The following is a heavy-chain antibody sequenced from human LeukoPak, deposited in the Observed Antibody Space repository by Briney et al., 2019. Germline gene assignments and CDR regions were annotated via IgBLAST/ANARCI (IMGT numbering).Heavy chain of an antibody. V-gene: IGHV4-59*01. J-gene: IGHJ5*02. CDR3: ARGSMGELSLFHT. Sequence: PSETLSLTCTVSGDSINSYYWSSSRQPPGKGLEWIGYIYHGGSTNYNPSLKSRVTILIDTSKNQFSLKLSSLTAADTAVYYCARGSMGELSLFHTWGRGTLVTVSS. CDR1: GDSINSYY. CDR2: IYHGGST. D-gene: IGHD3-16*02.